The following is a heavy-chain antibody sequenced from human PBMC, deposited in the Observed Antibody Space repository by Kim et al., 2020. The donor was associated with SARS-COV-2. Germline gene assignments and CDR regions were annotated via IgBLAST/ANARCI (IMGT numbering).Heavy chain of an antibody. J-gene: IGHJ4*02. V-gene: IGHV4-39*07. Sequence: SETLSLTCTVSGGSISSSSYYWGWIRQPPGKGLEWIGSIYYSGSTYYNPSLKSRVTISVDTSKNQFSLKLSSVTAADTAVYYCARVSPGYCSGGSCYSGGGFDYWGQGTLVTVSS. CDR3: ARVSPGYCSGGSCYSGGGFDY. D-gene: IGHD2-15*01. CDR2: IYYSGST. CDR1: GGSISSSSYY.